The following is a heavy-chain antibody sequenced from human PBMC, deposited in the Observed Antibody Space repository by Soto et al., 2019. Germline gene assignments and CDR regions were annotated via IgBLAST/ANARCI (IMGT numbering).Heavy chain of an antibody. D-gene: IGHD6-19*01. CDR1: GLTFSDDA. CDR2: ISYDGSTT. CDR3: VRDYSSGWALRDHFYYGMDV. Sequence: QAQLVESGGGVVQPGTSLRLSCAGSGLTFSDDALHWVRRAPGKGLEWVTFISYDGSTTYYADSVKGRFSISRDNSRNTLYLKMTSLRAEDTAVYYCVRDYSSGWALRDHFYYGMDVWGPGTTVIVSS. J-gene: IGHJ6*02. V-gene: IGHV3-30*04.